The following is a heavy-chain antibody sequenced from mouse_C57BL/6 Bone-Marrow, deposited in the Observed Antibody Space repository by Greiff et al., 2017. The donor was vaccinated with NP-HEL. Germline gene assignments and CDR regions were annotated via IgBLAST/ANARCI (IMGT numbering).Heavy chain of an antibody. J-gene: IGHJ4*01. Sequence: VQLKESGPGLVQPSQSLSITCTVSGFSLTSYGVHWVRQSPGKGLEWLGVIWSGGSTDYNAAFISRLGISKDNSKSQVFFKMNSLQADDAAIYYCASLLWYRGYWGQGTSVTVSS. CDR2: IWSGGST. CDR1: GFSLTSYG. CDR3: ASLLWYRGY. V-gene: IGHV2-2*01. D-gene: IGHD1-1*02.